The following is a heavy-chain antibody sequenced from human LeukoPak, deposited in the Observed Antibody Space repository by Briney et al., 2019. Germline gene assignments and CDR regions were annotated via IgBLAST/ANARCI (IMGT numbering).Heavy chain of an antibody. CDR3: ARDLRDDSSGYYYYYYGMDV. J-gene: IGHJ6*02. Sequence: AGGSLRLSCAASGFTVSSNYMSWVRQAPGKGLEWVSVIYSGGSTYYADSVKGRFTISRDNSKNTLYLQMNSLRAEDTAVYYCARDLRDDSSGYYYYYYGMDVWGQGTTVTVSS. V-gene: IGHV3-53*01. CDR2: IYSGGST. CDR1: GFTVSSNY. D-gene: IGHD3-22*01.